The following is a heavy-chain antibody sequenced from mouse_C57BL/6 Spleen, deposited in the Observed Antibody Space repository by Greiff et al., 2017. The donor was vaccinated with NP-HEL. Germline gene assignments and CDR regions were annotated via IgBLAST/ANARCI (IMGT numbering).Heavy chain of an antibody. CDR2: IYPGSGST. Sequence: QVQLQQSGAELVKPGASVKMSCKASGYTFTSYWITWVKQRPGQGLEWIGDIYPGSGSTNYNEKFKSKATLTVDTSSSTAYMQLSSLTSEDSAVYYCAADYYGSSYYYFDYWGQGTTLTVSS. V-gene: IGHV1-55*01. CDR3: AADYYGSSYYYFDY. D-gene: IGHD1-1*01. CDR1: GYTFTSYW. J-gene: IGHJ2*01.